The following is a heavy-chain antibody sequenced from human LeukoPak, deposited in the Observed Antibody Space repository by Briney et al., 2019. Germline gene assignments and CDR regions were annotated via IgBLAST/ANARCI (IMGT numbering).Heavy chain of an antibody. D-gene: IGHD5-18*01. CDR2: IYYSGST. CDR3: ARLSLYSYGYIRFDP. CDR1: GGSISSYY. V-gene: IGHV4-59*08. Sequence: PSKTLSLTCTVSGGSISSYYWSWIRQPPGKGLEWIGYIYYSGSTNYNPSLKSRVTISVDTSKNQFSLKLSSVTAADTAVYYCARLSLYSYGYIRFDPWGQGTLVTVSS. J-gene: IGHJ5*02.